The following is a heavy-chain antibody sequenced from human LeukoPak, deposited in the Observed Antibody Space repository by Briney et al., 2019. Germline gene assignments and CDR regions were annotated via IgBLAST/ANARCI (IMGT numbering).Heavy chain of an antibody. Sequence: GRSLRLSCAASGFTFSSYAMHWVRQAPGKGLEWVAVISYDGSNKYYADSVKGRFTISRDNSKNTLYLQMNSLRAEDTAVYYCAKAMVRGVITFNWFDPWGQGTLVTVSS. CDR1: GFTFSSYA. V-gene: IGHV3-30*04. J-gene: IGHJ5*02. CDR3: AKAMVRGVITFNWFDP. D-gene: IGHD3-10*01. CDR2: ISYDGSNK.